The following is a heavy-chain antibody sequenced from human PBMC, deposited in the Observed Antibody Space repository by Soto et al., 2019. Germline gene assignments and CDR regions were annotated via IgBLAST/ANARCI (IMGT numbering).Heavy chain of an antibody. CDR1: GGSFSGYY. Sequence: PSETLSLTCAVYGGSFSGYYWSWIRQPPGKGLEWIGEINHSGSTNYNPSLKSRVTISVDTSKNQFSLKLSSVTAADTAVYYCARYVLLWFGELPNYYGMDVWGQGTTVTVSS. V-gene: IGHV4-34*01. D-gene: IGHD3-10*01. CDR2: INHSGST. CDR3: ARYVLLWFGELPNYYGMDV. J-gene: IGHJ6*02.